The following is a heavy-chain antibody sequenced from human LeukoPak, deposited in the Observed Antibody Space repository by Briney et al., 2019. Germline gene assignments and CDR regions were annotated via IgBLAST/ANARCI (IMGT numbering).Heavy chain of an antibody. J-gene: IGHJ6*02. CDR3: ARANRTIYYYYGMDV. Sequence: SVKVSCKASGGTFSSYAISWVRPAPGQGLAWMGRIIPILGIANYAQKFQGRVTITADKSTSTAYMELSSLRSEDTAVYYCARANRTIYYYYGMDVWGQGTTVTVSS. D-gene: IGHD2-8*01. CDR2: IIPILGIA. CDR1: GGTFSSYA. V-gene: IGHV1-69*04.